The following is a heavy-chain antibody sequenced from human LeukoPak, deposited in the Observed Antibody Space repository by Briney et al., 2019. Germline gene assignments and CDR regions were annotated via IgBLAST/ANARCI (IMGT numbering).Heavy chain of an antibody. CDR1: GGSISSYY. J-gene: IGHJ4*02. V-gene: IGHV4-59*08. CDR3: ARQGSYGLQLYFDY. CDR2: IYYSGST. D-gene: IGHD5-18*01. Sequence: PSETQSLTCTVSGGSISSYYWSWIRQPPGKGLEWIGYIYYSGSTSYNPSLKSRVTISVDTSKNQFSLKLSSVTAADTAVYYCARQGSYGLQLYFDYWGQGTLVTVSS.